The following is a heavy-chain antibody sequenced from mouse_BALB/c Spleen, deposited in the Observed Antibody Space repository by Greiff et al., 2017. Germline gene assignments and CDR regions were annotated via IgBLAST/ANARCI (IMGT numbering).Heavy chain of an antibody. CDR3: ARQSITTVVAPYAMDY. CDR1: GFTFSSYG. V-gene: IGHV5-6*01. D-gene: IGHD1-1*01. Sequence: EVQRVESGGDLVKPGGSLKLSCAASGFTFSSYGMSWVRQTPDKRLEWVATISSGGSYTYYPDSVKGRFTISRDNAKNTLYLQMSSLKSEDTAMYYCARQSITTVVAPYAMDYWGQGTSVTVSS. CDR2: ISSGGSYT. J-gene: IGHJ4*01.